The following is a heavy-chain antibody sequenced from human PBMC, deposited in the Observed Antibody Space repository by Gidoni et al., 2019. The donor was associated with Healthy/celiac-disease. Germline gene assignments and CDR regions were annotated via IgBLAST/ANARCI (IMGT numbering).Heavy chain of an antibody. CDR2: IIPMFGTA. J-gene: IGHJ4*02. CDR1: GGTFSSYA. D-gene: IGHD6-13*01. V-gene: IGHV1-69*01. CDR3: AGDSGYSSSWYGG. Sequence: QVQLVQSGAEVKKPGPSVKVSCKASGGTFSSYAISWGRQAPGQGLEWMVGIIPMFGTANYAQKFQGRVAITADESTSTAYMERGSLGSEETAVYYCAGDSGYSSSWYGGWGQGTLVTVSS.